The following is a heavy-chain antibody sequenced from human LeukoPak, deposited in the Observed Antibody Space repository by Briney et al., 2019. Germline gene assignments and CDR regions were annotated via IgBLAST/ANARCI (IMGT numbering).Heavy chain of an antibody. V-gene: IGHV4-59*08. CDR3: ARHSGSYYDFDY. CDR1: GGSISTYY. J-gene: IGHJ4*02. CDR2: INYSGNT. D-gene: IGHD1-26*01. Sequence: PSETLSLTCTVSGGSISTYYWSWIRQPPGKGLEWIGYINYSGNTKYNPSLKGRLTISVDTSKNQFSLKLRSVTAADTAVYYCARHSGSYYDFDYWSQGTLVTVSS.